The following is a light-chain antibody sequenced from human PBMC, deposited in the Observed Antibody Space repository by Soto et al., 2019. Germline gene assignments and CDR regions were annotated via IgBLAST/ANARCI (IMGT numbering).Light chain of an antibody. J-gene: IGKJ2*01. CDR3: QQYNNWPPYT. CDR1: QSVSSN. CDR2: GAS. Sequence: EIVMTQSPATLSVSPGERATLSCRASQSVSSNLAWYQQKPSQAPRLLIYGASTRATGIPARFSGSGSGTEFTLTISSLQSEDFALYYGQQYNNWPPYTFGQGTKLEIK. V-gene: IGKV3-15*01.